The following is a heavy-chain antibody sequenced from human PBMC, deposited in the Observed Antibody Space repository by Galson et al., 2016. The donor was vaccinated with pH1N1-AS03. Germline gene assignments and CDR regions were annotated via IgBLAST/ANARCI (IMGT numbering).Heavy chain of an antibody. CDR2: VHYSGTT. CDR1: GGSMTSPDW. V-gene: IGHV4-4*01. CDR3: ASAGYHTPGYHY. J-gene: IGHJ4*02. Sequence: ETLSLTCAVSGGSMTSPDWWTWVRQPPGRGLEWIGEVHYSGTTSYNPSLNSRVTMSIDKSNNQFSLNLGSVTAADTAVYFCASAGYHTPGYHYWGQGALVTVSS. D-gene: IGHD3-16*02.